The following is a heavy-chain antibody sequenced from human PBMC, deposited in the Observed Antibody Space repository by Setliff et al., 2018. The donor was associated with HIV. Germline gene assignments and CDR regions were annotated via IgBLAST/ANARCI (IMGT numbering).Heavy chain of an antibody. CDR1: GGTSSTHA. J-gene: IGHJ4*02. CDR3: ARGDRYYGSGGDYVGGWYYFDI. Sequence: GASVKVSCKASGGTSSTHAINWVRQAPGQGLEWMGQIISILDITTYAQSLQGRVTITADESTSTFYMELSSLRSADTAVYYCARGDRYYGSGGDYVGGWYYFDIWGQGTLVTVSS. D-gene: IGHD3-10*01. V-gene: IGHV1-69*10. CDR2: IISILDIT.